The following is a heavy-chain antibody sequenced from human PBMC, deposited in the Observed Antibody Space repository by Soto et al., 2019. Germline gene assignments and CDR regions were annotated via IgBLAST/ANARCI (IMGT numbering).Heavy chain of an antibody. V-gene: IGHV1-8*01. CDR1: GYTFTSSD. Sequence: ASVKVSCKASGYTFTSSDINWVRQAPGQGLEWTGWMNPNTGNSGFAQKFQGRVTMTSDTSISTAYMELNSLKTEDTAVYYCTTGPENYHYYGMDVWGQGTTVTVSS. CDR2: MNPNTGNS. J-gene: IGHJ6*02. CDR3: TTGPENYHYYGMDV.